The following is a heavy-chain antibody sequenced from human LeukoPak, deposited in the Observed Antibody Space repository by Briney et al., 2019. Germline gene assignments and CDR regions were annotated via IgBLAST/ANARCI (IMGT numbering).Heavy chain of an antibody. CDR3: ARGGVGLVIIPGWEYDYYGLDV. CDR2: ISSSSGYM. CDR1: GFTLSTYS. J-gene: IGHJ6*02. D-gene: IGHD3/OR15-3a*01. Sequence: GGSLRLSCAASGFTLSTYSMNWVRQAPGKGLECVSSISSSSGYMYYADSVKGRFIISRDNAKNSLHLQMNSLRAEDTAVYYCARGGVGLVIIPGWEYDYYGLDVWGQGTTVTVSS. V-gene: IGHV3-21*01.